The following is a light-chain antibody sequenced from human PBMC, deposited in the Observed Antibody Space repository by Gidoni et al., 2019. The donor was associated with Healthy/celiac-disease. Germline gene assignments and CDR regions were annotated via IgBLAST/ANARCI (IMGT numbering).Light chain of an antibody. Sequence: DIVLTPSPATLSVSPGDRATLSCRASQSVSSNLAWYQQKPGQAPRLLIYGASTRATGIPARFSGSGAGTEFTLTISSLQSEDFAVYDCQQYNNWPPRYTFGQGTKLEIK. V-gene: IGKV3-15*01. J-gene: IGKJ2*01. CDR3: QQYNNWPPRYT. CDR1: QSVSSN. CDR2: GAS.